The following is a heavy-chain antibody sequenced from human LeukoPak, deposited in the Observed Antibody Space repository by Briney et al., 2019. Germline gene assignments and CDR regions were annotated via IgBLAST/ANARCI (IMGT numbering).Heavy chain of an antibody. V-gene: IGHV3-21*01. D-gene: IGHD3-22*01. CDR2: ISSSSSYI. Sequence: PGGSLRLSCAASGFTFSSYSMNWVRQAPGKGLEWVSSISSSSSYIYYADSVKGRFTISRDNAKNSLYLQMNSLRAEDTAVYYCARDFRHYYDKVDYWGQGTLVTASS. J-gene: IGHJ4*02. CDR1: GFTFSSYS. CDR3: ARDFRHYYDKVDY.